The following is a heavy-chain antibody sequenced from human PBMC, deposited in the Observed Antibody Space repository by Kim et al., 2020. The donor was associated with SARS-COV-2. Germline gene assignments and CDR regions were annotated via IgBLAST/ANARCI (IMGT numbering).Heavy chain of an antibody. V-gene: IGHV5-51*01. J-gene: IGHJ4*02. Sequence: GESLKISCEGSGYKFSTYWIAWVSQMPGKGLEWMGMIYPADSDTRYSPSFQGQVTMSAGNSVSTAYLQWSSLKASDTAIYYCARRDSTGSYFVDYWGQGTLVTVSS. CDR1: GYKFSTYW. D-gene: IGHD3-22*01. CDR3: ARRDSTGSYFVDY. CDR2: IYPADSDT.